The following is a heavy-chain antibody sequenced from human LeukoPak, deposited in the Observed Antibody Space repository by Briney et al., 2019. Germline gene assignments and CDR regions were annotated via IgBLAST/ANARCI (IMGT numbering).Heavy chain of an antibody. Sequence: GGSLRLSCAASGFTFSSHWIDWVRQAPGKGLEWVASINQDGSVKNFVASVKGRSTISRDNTKNSVYLEINSLRAEDTAVYYCARNLGSQQFDYWGQGTLVTVSS. CDR2: INQDGSVK. CDR3: ARNLGSQQFDY. D-gene: IGHD3-16*01. CDR1: GFTFSSHW. J-gene: IGHJ4*02. V-gene: IGHV3-7*01.